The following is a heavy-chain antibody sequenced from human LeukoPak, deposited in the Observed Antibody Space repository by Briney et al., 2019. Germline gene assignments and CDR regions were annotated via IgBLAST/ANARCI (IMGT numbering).Heavy chain of an antibody. V-gene: IGHV3-30-3*01. Sequence: GGSLRLPCAASGFTFSSYAMHWVRQAPGKGLEWVAVISYDGSNKYYADSVKGRFTISRDNSKNTLYLQMNSLRAEDTAVYYCARDPVVVTAIPRFYFDYWGQGTLVTVSS. D-gene: IGHD2-21*02. J-gene: IGHJ4*02. CDR1: GFTFSSYA. CDR3: ARDPVVVTAIPRFYFDY. CDR2: ISYDGSNK.